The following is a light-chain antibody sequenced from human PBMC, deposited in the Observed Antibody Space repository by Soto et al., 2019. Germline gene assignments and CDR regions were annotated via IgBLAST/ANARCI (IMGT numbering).Light chain of an antibody. CDR2: VAS. CDR1: QSVSSN. Sequence: EIVMTQSPATLSVSPGERATLSCRASQSVSSNLAWYQHKPGQAPRLLCYVASTSATGIPARFSGSGFGTEFTLTISSLQKADCTVYYSQHYNNQSMTFGKQTKVPTK. J-gene: IGKJ1*01. CDR3: QHYNNQSMT. V-gene: IGKV3D-15*01.